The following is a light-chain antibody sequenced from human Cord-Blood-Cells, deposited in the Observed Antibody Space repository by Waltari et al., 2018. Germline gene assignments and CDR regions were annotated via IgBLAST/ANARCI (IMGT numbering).Light chain of an antibody. J-gene: IGLJ3*02. Sequence: QAVLTQPDSLSASPGASASLTCTLRSGINVGTYRIYWYQQKPGSPPQYLLRYKSDSDKQQGSGVPSRFSGSKDASANAGILLISGLQSEDEADYYCMIWHSSAWVFGGGTKLTVL. V-gene: IGLV5-45*01. CDR3: MIWHSSAWV. CDR2: YKSDSDK. CDR1: SGINVGTYR.